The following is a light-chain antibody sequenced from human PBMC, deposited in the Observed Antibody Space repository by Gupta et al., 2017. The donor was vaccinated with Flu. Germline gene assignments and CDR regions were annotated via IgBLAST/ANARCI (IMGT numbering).Light chain of an antibody. Sequence: QSALTQPASVSGSPGQSITTSCTRTSSDVGAYNYVSWHQQHPGKAPKLIIYEITNRPPGVSDRFSGSKSGDTASLTISGLQAEDEADYYCCSYTSSSTYVFGTGTRVTVL. CDR2: EIT. J-gene: IGLJ1*01. CDR1: SSDVGAYNY. V-gene: IGLV2-14*01. CDR3: CSYTSSSTYV.